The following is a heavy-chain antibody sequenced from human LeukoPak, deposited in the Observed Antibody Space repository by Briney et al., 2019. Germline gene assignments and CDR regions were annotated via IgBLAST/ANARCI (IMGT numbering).Heavy chain of an antibody. CDR1: GFSVSNTY. CDR3: ARSAARLRYYYAMDV. CDR2: IYSGDSGVST. D-gene: IGHD6-6*01. Sequence: PGGSLRLSCAASGFSVSNTYTSWVRQAPGKGLEWVSVIYSGDSGVSTYYADSVKGRFTISRHNSKNTLYLQMSSLRAEDTAVYFCARSAARLRYYYAMDVWGQGTTVTVCS. V-gene: IGHV3-53*04. J-gene: IGHJ6*02.